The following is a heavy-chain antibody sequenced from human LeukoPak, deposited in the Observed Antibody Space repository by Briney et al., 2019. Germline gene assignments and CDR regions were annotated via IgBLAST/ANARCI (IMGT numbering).Heavy chain of an antibody. CDR3: ARGDRYSNYHPFDY. D-gene: IGHD4-11*01. J-gene: IGHJ4*02. V-gene: IGHV4-59*01. CDR1: GGSISINY. CDR2: MYYSGSI. Sequence: SETLSLTCTVSGGSISINYWNWISQPQGKGLDWIGYMYYSGSINYNPSFKSRVTISVDTSKNQFSLKLSSVTAADTAVYYCARGDRYSNYHPFDYWGQGTLVTVSS.